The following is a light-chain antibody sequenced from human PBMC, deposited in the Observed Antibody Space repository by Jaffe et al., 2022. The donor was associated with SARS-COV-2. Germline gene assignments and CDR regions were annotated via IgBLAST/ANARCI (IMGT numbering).Light chain of an antibody. V-gene: IGKV3-15*01. J-gene: IGKJ3*01. CDR1: QSVSSN. CDR2: GAS. Sequence: EIVMTQSPATLSVSPGEKATLSCRASQSVSSNLAWYQHKAGQAPRLLIYGASTRATGIPARFSGSGSGTEFTLTITSLQSEDFAVYYCQQYDNWPPRFTFGPGTKVDIK. CDR3: QQYDNWPPRFT.